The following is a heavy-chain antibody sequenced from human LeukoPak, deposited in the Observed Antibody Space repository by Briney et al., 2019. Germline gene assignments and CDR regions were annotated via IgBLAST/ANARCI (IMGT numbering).Heavy chain of an antibody. D-gene: IGHD3-10*01. J-gene: IGHJ3*02. Sequence: ASVKVSCKASGGTFSSYAFSWVRQAPGQGLEWMGRIIPILGIANYAQKFQGRVTITADKSTSTAYMELSSLRSEDTAVYYCARDRLSNGIHYGSGSYSAFDIWGQGTMVTVSS. CDR3: ARDRLSNGIHYGSGSYSAFDI. V-gene: IGHV1-69*04. CDR2: IIPILGIA. CDR1: GGTFSSYA.